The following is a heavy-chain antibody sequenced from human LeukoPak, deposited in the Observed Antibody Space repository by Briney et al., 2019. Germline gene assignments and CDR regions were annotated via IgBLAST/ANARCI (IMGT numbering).Heavy chain of an antibody. V-gene: IGHV1-2*02. CDR2: INPNSGGT. D-gene: IGHD2-8*01. CDR1: GYTFTGYY. CDR3: ARLDGKLMVYASDAFDI. Sequence: GASVKVSCKASGYTFTGYYMHWVRQAPGQGLEWMGWINPNSGGTNYAQKFQGRVTMTRDTSISTAYMELSRLRSDDTAVYYCARLDGKLMVYASDAFDIWGQGTMVTVSS. J-gene: IGHJ3*02.